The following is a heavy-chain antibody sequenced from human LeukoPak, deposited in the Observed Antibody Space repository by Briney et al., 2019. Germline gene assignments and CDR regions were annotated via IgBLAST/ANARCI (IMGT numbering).Heavy chain of an antibody. J-gene: IGHJ5*02. CDR2: IIPNFGIP. D-gene: IGHD3-10*01. Sequence: SVKVSCKASGDTFSNYAMNWVRQAPGQGLEWMGRIIPNFGIPNYAQKFQGRVTITADKSTSTAYLELSSLTSEDTAVYHCARESVGEGWFDLWGQGTLVIVSS. CDR3: ARESVGEGWFDL. V-gene: IGHV1-69*04. CDR1: GDTFSNYA.